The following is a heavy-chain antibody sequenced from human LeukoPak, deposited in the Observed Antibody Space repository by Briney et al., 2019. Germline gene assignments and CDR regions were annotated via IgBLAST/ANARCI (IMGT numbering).Heavy chain of an antibody. Sequence: PSETLSLTCTVYGGSISSSSYYWGWIRQPPGKGLEWIGSIYYSGSTYYNPSLKSRVTISVDTSKNQFSLKLSSVTAADTAVYYCARRGYSYGRWDYYYYYMDVWGKGTTVTVSS. CDR2: IYYSGST. J-gene: IGHJ6*03. D-gene: IGHD5-18*01. V-gene: IGHV4-39*01. CDR3: ARRGYSYGRWDYYYYYMDV. CDR1: GGSISSSSYY.